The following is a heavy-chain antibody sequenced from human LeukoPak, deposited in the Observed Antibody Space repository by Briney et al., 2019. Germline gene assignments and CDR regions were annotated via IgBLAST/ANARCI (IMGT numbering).Heavy chain of an antibody. V-gene: IGHV3-7*01. D-gene: IGHD4-17*01. CDR2: IKQDGSEK. CDR1: GFTFSSYW. Sequence: GGSLRLSCAASGFTFSSYWMSWVRQAPGKGLEWVANIKQDGSEKYYVDSVKGRFTISRDNAKNSLYLQMNSLRAEDTAVYFCAKGPPGDNREGNYYMDVWGKGTTVTVSS. CDR3: AKGPPGDNREGNYYMDV. J-gene: IGHJ6*03.